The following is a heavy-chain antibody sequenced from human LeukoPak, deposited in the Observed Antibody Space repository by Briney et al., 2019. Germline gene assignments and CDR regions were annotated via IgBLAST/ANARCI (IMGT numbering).Heavy chain of an antibody. CDR2: IYHSGSA. V-gene: IGHV4-34*01. CDR3: ARGLGGGNSVYFDL. D-gene: IGHD4-23*01. Sequence: SETLSLTCAVYDGPFSAYCWTWIRQPPGKALEWIGEIYHSGSANYNPSPQSRVTISVDTSKNQFSLKLSSVTAADTAVYYCARGLGGGNSVYFDLWGRGTLVTVSS. CDR1: DGPFSAYC. J-gene: IGHJ2*01.